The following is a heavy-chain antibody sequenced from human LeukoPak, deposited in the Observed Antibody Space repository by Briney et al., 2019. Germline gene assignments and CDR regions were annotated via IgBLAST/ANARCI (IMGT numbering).Heavy chain of an antibody. CDR3: ARSSTVLEAFDI. CDR2: IKQDGSEK. D-gene: IGHD4-17*01. Sequence: GGSLRLSCAAPGFTFSSYWMSWVRQAPGKGLEWVANIKQDGSEKYYVDSVKGRFTISRDNAKNSLYLQMNSLRAEDTAVYYCARSSTVLEAFDIWGQGTMVTVSS. V-gene: IGHV3-7*02. J-gene: IGHJ3*02. CDR1: GFTFSSYW.